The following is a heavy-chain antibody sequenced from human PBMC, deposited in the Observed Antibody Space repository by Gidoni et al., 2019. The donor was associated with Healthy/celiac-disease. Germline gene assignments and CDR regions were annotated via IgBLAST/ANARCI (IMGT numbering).Heavy chain of an antibody. CDR1: AYTFTGHY. CDR2: INPNSGGT. J-gene: IGHJ6*02. CDR3: ARVAKYSYGRGDYYYYGMDV. Sequence: QVQLVQSGAEVKKPGASVKVSCKASAYTFTGHYMHWVRQAPGQGLEWMGWINPNSGGTNYAQKFQGRVTMTRDTSISTAYMELSRLRSDDTAVYYCARVAKYSYGRGDYYYYGMDVWGQGTTVTVSS. V-gene: IGHV1-2*02. D-gene: IGHD5-18*01.